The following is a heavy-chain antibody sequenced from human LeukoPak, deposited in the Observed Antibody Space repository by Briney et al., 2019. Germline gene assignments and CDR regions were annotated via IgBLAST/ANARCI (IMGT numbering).Heavy chain of an antibody. J-gene: IGHJ4*02. CDR1: GFSFSSYG. CDR2: ISGSGYST. CDR3: AKGLYRTYNYVDY. D-gene: IGHD1-26*01. Sequence: GGSLRLSCAASGFSFSSYGMSWVRQAPEKGLEWVSTISGSGYSTDYADSVKGRFTSSRDNSKNTLYLQMNSLRAEDTAVYYCAKGLYRTYNYVDYWGQGSLVTVSS. V-gene: IGHV3-23*01.